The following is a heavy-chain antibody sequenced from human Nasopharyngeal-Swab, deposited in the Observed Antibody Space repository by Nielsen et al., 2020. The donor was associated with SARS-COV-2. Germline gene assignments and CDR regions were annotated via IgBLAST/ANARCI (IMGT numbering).Heavy chain of an antibody. D-gene: IGHD3-22*01. CDR3: TTGGVGYYDSSGYYFGH. CDR1: GFTFSNAW. CDR2: IKSKTDGGTT. Sequence: GESLKISCAASGFTFSNAWMSWVRQAPGKGLEWVGRIKSKTDGGTTDYAAPVKGRFTISRDDSKNTLYLQMNSLKTEDTAVYYCTTGGVGYYDSSGYYFGHWGQGTLVTVSS. V-gene: IGHV3-15*01. J-gene: IGHJ4*02.